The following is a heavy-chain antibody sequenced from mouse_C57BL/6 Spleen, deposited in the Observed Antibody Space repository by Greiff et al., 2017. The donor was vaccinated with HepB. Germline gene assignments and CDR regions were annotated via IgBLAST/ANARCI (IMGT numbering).Heavy chain of an antibody. V-gene: IGHV1-63*01. Sequence: VQLQQSGAELVRPGTSVKMSCKASGYTFTNYWIGWAKQRPGHGLEWIGDIYPGGGYTNYNEKFKGKATLTADKSSSTAYMQFSSLTSEDSAIYYCARRGNYDYDRGFAYWGQGTLVTVSA. J-gene: IGHJ3*01. CDR1: GYTFTNYW. D-gene: IGHD2-4*01. CDR3: ARRGNYDYDRGFAY. CDR2: IYPGGGYT.